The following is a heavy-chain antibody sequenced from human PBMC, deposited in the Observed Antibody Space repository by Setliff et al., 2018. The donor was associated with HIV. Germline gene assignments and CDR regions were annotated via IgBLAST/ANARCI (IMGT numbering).Heavy chain of an antibody. Sequence: SETLSLTCTVSGDSFSTYYWTWTRQPAGKGLDWIARIYTTGRTSYNPSLKNRVTMSIDSSRNQFSLKINSVTAADTAIYFCAREKGFGGATGWFDPWGQGTLVTVSS. D-gene: IGHD2-15*01. CDR3: AREKGFGGATGWFDP. CDR2: IYTTGRT. CDR1: GDSFSTYY. J-gene: IGHJ5*02. V-gene: IGHV4-4*07.